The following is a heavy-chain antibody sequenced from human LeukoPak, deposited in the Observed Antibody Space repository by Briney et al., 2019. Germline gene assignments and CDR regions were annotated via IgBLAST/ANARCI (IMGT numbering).Heavy chain of an antibody. CDR3: ANSQERRRGNYYFDY. J-gene: IGHJ4*02. CDR1: GGTFSSYA. CDR2: ISGSGGST. D-gene: IGHD1-1*01. Sequence: GASVKVSCKASGGTFSSYAISWVRQAPGKGLEWVSAISGSGGSTYYADSVKGRFTISRDNSKNTLYLQMNSLRAEDTAVYYCANSQERRRGNYYFDYWGQGTLVTVSS. V-gene: IGHV3-23*01.